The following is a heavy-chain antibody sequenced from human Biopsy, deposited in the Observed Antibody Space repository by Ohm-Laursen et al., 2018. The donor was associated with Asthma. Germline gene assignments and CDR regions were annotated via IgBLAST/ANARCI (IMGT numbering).Heavy chain of an antibody. CDR1: GGSISSFY. V-gene: IGHV4-59*01. CDR2: VYWTGST. J-gene: IGHJ4*02. Sequence: GTLSLTCCVYGGSISSFYWSWIRQSPEKGLEWMGYVYWTGSTNYNPSLKSRITMSVDTSKNRMFLELTSVTAADTAIYYCVRAVRNEQWLAPFDYWGQGTLVTVSS. D-gene: IGHD6-19*01. CDR3: VRAVRNEQWLAPFDY.